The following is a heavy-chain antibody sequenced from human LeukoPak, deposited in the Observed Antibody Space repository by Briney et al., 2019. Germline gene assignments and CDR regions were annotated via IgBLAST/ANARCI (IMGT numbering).Heavy chain of an antibody. CDR1: GGSISSCDYF. Sequence: SQTLSLTCTVSGGSISSCDYFWSWIRQHPGMGLEWIGYIFYSGNTYYNPSLRSPVTMSVDTSKTQFALKLSSVTAADTAVYFCARGASYSDFWSGSYYNALAAWGQGTTVTVSS. V-gene: IGHV4-31*01. CDR3: ARGASYSDFWSGSYYNALAA. D-gene: IGHD3-3*01. CDR2: IFYSGNT. J-gene: IGHJ6*02.